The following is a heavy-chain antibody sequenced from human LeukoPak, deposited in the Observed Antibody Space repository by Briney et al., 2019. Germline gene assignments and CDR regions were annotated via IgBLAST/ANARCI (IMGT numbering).Heavy chain of an antibody. D-gene: IGHD6-19*01. V-gene: IGHV1-46*01. CDR2: INPSGGST. J-gene: IGHJ4*02. CDR1: GYTFTSDF. CDR3: ARDHEAVPPRYYCDY. Sequence: GASVKVSCKASGYTFTSDFVRSVRHAPGQRLEWMGIINPSGGSTSYTQKFQGRVTMTRHMSTTTAHREWSSLTSEETAVHYCARDHEAVPPRYYCDYGGQGTLDSVPT.